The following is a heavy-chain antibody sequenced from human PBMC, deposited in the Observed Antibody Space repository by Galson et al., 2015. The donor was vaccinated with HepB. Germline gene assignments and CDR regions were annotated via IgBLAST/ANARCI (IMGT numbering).Heavy chain of an antibody. V-gene: IGHV5-10-1*01. CDR1: GYSFTSYW. CDR3: ARHTVGSSWSDNWFDP. J-gene: IGHJ5*02. CDR2: IDPSDSYT. D-gene: IGHD6-13*01. Sequence: QSGAEVTKPGESLRISCKGSGYSFTSYWISWVRQMPGKGLEWMGRIDPSDSYTNYSPSFQGHVTISADKSISTAYLQWSSLKASDTAMYYCARHTVGSSWSDNWFDPWGQGTLVTVSS.